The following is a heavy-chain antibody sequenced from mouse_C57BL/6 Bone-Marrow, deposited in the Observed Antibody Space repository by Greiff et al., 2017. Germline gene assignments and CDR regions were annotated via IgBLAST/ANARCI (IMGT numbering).Heavy chain of an antibody. Sequence: EVQLQQSGPELVKPGASVKISCKASGYTFTDYYMNWVKQSHGKSLEWIGDINPNNGGTSYNQKFKGKATLTVDKSSSTAYMELRSLTSEDSAVYYCSTPLITTVVDWYFDVWGTGTTVTVSS. CDR1: GYTFTDYY. CDR2: INPNNGGT. D-gene: IGHD1-1*01. CDR3: STPLITTVVDWYFDV. V-gene: IGHV1-26*01. J-gene: IGHJ1*03.